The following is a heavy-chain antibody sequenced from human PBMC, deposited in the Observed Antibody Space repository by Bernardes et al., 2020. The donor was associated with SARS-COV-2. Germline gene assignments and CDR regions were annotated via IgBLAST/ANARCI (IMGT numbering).Heavy chain of an antibody. CDR2: INWNGGST. CDR3: ARGQRGGYYYYVDV. Sequence: SLRLSCAASGFTFDDYGMSWVRQAPGKGLEWVSGINWNGGSTGYADSVKGRFTISRDNDKNSLYLQMNSLRAEDTALYYCARGQRGGYYYYVDVWGKGTTVTVSS. V-gene: IGHV3-20*04. CDR1: GFTFDDYG. J-gene: IGHJ6*03. D-gene: IGHD6-25*01.